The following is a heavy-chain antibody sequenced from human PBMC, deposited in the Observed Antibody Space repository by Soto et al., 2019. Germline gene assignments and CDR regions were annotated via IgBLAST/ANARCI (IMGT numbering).Heavy chain of an antibody. V-gene: IGHV4-59*01. CDR2: IYYSGST. J-gene: IGHJ4*02. Sequence: PSETLSLTCTVSGGSISSYYWSWIRQPPGKGLEWIGYIYYSGSTSYNPSLKSRVTISVDTSKNQFSLKLSSVTAADTAVYYCARRHGPFDFWGQGNLVTVSS. CDR3: ARRHGPFDF. CDR1: GGSISSYY.